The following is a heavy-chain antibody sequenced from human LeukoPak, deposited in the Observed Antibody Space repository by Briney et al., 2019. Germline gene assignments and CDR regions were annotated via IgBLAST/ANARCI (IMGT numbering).Heavy chain of an antibody. V-gene: IGHV3-11*01. J-gene: IGHJ3*02. CDR3: ASTPTAYRAFDI. D-gene: IGHD2-21*01. CDR1: GFTFSDYY. Sequence: PGGSLRLSCAASGFTFSDYYMSWIRQAPGKGLEWVSYISGSGSTIYYADSVKGRFTISRDNAKNSLYLQMNSLRAEDTAVYYCASTPTAYRAFDIWGQGTMVTVSS. CDR2: ISGSGSTI.